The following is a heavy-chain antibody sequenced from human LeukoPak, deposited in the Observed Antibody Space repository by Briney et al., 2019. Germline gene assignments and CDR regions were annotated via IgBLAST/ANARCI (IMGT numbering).Heavy chain of an antibody. J-gene: IGHJ4*02. CDR3: AKGLPQYQLQFLDY. CDR2: IYTSGST. Sequence: PSETLSLTCTVSGGSISSYYWSWIRQPAGKGLEWIGRIYTSGSTNYNPSLKSRVTMSVDTSKNQFSLKLSSVTAADTALYYCAKGLPQYQLQFLDYWGQGTLVTVSS. V-gene: IGHV4-4*07. D-gene: IGHD2-2*01. CDR1: GGSISSYY.